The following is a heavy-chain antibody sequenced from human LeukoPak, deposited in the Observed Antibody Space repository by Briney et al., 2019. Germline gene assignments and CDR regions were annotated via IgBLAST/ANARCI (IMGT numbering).Heavy chain of an antibody. CDR3: AGGSSSSPRFDY. D-gene: IGHD6-6*01. V-gene: IGHV1-69*04. J-gene: IGHJ4*02. Sequence: SVKVSCKASGGTFSSYAISWVRQAPGQGLEWMGRIIPILGIANYAQKFQGRVTITTDESTSTAFMELSSLRSEDTAVYYCAGGSSSSPRFDYWGQGTLVTVSS. CDR1: GGTFSSYA. CDR2: IIPILGIA.